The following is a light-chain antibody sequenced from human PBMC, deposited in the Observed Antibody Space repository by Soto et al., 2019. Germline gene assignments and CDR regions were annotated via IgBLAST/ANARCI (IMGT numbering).Light chain of an antibody. J-gene: IGKJ5*01. V-gene: IGKV4-1*01. CDR1: QNILSSSNNKNY. CDR2: WAS. Sequence: DIVMTQSPDSLAVSLGERATINCRSSQNILSSSNNKNYLAWYQKKPGQPPKLLIYWASTRESGVPDRFSGSGSGTDFTLTISSLQAEDVAVYYCQQYNNWPLTFGQGTRLEIK. CDR3: QQYNNWPLT.